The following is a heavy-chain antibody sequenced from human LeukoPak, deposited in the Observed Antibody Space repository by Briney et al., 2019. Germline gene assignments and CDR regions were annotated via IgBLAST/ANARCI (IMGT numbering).Heavy chain of an antibody. Sequence: PGGSLRLSCAASGFTFSSYSMNWVRQAPGKGLEWVSYISSSSTIYYADSVKGRFTISRDNAKNSLYLQMNSLRAEDTAVYYCAGDYLSGADVWGKGTTVTVSS. CDR1: GFTFSSYS. J-gene: IGHJ6*04. V-gene: IGHV3-48*01. CDR2: ISSSSTI. D-gene: IGHD6-19*01. CDR3: AGDYLSGADV.